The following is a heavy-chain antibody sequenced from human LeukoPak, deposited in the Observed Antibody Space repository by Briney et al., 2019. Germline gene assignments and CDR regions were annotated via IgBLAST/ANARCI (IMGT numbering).Heavy chain of an antibody. V-gene: IGHV3-30-3*01. Sequence: PGGSLRLSCAASGFTFSSYAMHWVRQAPGKGLEWVAVISYDGSKKYYADSVKGRFTISRNNSNNTLYLQMNSLRPEDTAVYYCARADYYTSGTYRYYFDYWGQATLVTVSS. CDR2: ISYDGSKK. CDR3: ARADYYTSGTYRYYFDY. J-gene: IGHJ4*02. CDR1: GFTFSSYA. D-gene: IGHD3-10*01.